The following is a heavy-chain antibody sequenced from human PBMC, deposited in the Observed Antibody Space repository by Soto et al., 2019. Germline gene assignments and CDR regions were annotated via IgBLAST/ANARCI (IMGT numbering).Heavy chain of an antibody. D-gene: IGHD3-3*01. J-gene: IGHJ6*03. CDR3: ARVLEGNYYYYMDV. CDR2: ISAYNGNT. CDR1: GYTFTSYG. V-gene: IGHV1-18*01. Sequence: ASVKVSCKASGYTFTSYGISWVRQAPGQGLEWMGWISAYNGNTNYAQKLQGRVTMTTDTSTSTAYMELRSLRSDDTAVYYCARVLEGNYYYYMDVWGKGTTVTVSS.